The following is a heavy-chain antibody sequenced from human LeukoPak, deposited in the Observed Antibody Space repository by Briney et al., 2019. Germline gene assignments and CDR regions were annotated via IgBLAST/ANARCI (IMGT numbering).Heavy chain of an antibody. V-gene: IGHV4-39*01. J-gene: IGHJ4*02. CDR3: ARVTAYDGSGYYKYHFDY. CDR2: IYYSGST. Sequence: PSETLSLTCTVSGGSISSSSYYWGWIRQPPGKGLEWIGSIYYSGSTYYNPSLKSRVTISVDTSKNQFSLKLSSVTAADTAVYYCARVTAYDGSGYYKYHFDYWGQGTLVTVSS. CDR1: GGSISSSSYY. D-gene: IGHD3-22*01.